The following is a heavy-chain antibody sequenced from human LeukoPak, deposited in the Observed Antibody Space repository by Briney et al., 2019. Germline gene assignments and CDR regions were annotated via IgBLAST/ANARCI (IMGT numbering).Heavy chain of an antibody. Sequence: GGSLRLSCAASGFAFSSYGMSWVRQAPGKGLEWVSGISGSGGTTHYADSVKGRFTISRDNYKNTLFLQMNSLRAEDTAGFYCAKATSIGYSYFDYWGQGTLVTVSS. J-gene: IGHJ4*02. D-gene: IGHD3-22*01. CDR3: AKATSIGYSYFDY. CDR1: GFAFSSYG. V-gene: IGHV3-23*01. CDR2: ISGSGGTT.